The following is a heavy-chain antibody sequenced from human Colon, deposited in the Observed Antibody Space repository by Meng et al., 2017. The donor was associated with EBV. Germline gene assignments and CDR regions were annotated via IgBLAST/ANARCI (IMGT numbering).Heavy chain of an antibody. CDR1: RSTFSSYA. D-gene: IGHD4-23*01. V-gene: IGHV3-23*01. CDR3: ARDPVMTTVVTPFDY. Sequence: VQLLESGGGLVQPGGSLRLSCAASRSTFSSYAMSWVRQVPGKGLEWVSSISGGGRSTYYADSVKGRFTISRDNSKNTLYLQMNSLRVEDTGVYYCARDPVMTTVVTPFDYWGQGTLVTVSS. J-gene: IGHJ4*02. CDR2: ISGGGRST.